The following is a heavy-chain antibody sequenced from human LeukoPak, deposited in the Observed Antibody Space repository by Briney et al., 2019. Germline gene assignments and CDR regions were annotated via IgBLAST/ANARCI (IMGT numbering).Heavy chain of an antibody. J-gene: IGHJ4*02. Sequence: GGSLRLSCAASGFTFSSYSMNWVRQAPGKGLEWVSSISTTSTYIYYADSVKGRFTISRDNSKNTFHLQMNSLRAEDTAVYYCARRAGDYSHPYDYWGQGTLVTVSS. V-gene: IGHV3-21*04. D-gene: IGHD3-22*01. CDR3: ARRAGDYSHPYDY. CDR2: ISTTSTYI. CDR1: GFTFSSYS.